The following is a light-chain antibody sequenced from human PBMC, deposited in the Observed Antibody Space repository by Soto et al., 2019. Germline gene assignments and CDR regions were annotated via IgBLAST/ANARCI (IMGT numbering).Light chain of an antibody. CDR3: CSYAGSNNLL. V-gene: IGLV2-8*01. J-gene: IGLJ2*01. CDR2: DVN. Sequence: QSVLTQPPSASGSPGQSVTISCTGISSDAGGYSYVSWYQQYPGKAPKLMIYDVNKRPSGVPDRFSGSKSGNTASLTVSGLQAEDEADYYCCSYAGSNNLLFGGGTKVTVL. CDR1: SSDAGGYSY.